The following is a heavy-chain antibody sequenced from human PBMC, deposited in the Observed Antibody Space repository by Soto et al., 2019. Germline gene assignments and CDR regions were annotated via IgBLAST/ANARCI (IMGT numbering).Heavy chain of an antibody. J-gene: IGHJ4*02. D-gene: IGHD3-22*01. CDR2: ISGSGGST. V-gene: IGHV3-23*01. CDR3: AKTPLVVITLHFDY. CDR1: GFTFSSYA. Sequence: LRLSCAASGFTFSSYAMSWVRQAPGKGLEWVSAISGSGGSTYYADSVKGRFTISRDNSKNTLYLQMNSLRAEDTAVYYCAKTPLVVITLHFDYWGQGTLVTVSS.